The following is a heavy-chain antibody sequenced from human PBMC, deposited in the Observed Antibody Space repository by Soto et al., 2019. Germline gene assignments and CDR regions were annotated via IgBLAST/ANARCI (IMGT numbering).Heavy chain of an antibody. J-gene: IGHJ4*02. V-gene: IGHV3-23*01. CDR3: AKGRSQYQLALFDY. CDR1: GFTFSSYA. D-gene: IGHD2-2*01. CDR2: ISGSGGST. Sequence: EVQLLESGGGLVQPGGSLRLSCAASGFTFSSYAMSWVRQAPGKGLEWVSAISGSGGSTYYADSVKGRFTISRDNSNHALSLRMNSLRAEDTAVYYCAKGRSQYQLALFDYWGKGPVVTVSS.